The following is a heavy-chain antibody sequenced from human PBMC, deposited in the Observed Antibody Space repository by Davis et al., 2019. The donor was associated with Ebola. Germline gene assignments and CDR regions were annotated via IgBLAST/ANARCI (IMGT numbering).Heavy chain of an antibody. CDR1: GGSISSSSYY. CDR3: ASLPRYYYDSSGSDINGAFDI. CDR2: IYYSGST. V-gene: IGHV4-39*01. Sequence: PSETLSLTCTVSGGSISSSSYYWGWIRQPPGKGLEWIGSIYYSGSTYYNPSLRSRVTISVDTSKNQFSLKLSSVTAADTAVYYCASLPRYYYDSSGSDINGAFDIWGQGTMVTVSS. D-gene: IGHD3-22*01. J-gene: IGHJ3*02.